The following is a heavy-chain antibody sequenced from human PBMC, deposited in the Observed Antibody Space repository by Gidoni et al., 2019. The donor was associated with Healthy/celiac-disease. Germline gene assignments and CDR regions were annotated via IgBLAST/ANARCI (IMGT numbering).Heavy chain of an antibody. CDR3: AKDYGGNSVTGNYVKYYFDY. CDR2: ISYDGSNK. Sequence: QVQLVESGGGVVQPGRSLRLSCAASGFTFSSSGMHWVRQAPGKGLEWVAVISYDGSNKYYADSVKGRFTISRDNSKNTLYLQMNSLRAEDTAVYYCAKDYGGNSVTGNYVKYYFDYWGQGTLVTVSS. J-gene: IGHJ4*02. CDR1: GFTFSSSG. V-gene: IGHV3-30*18. D-gene: IGHD4-17*01.